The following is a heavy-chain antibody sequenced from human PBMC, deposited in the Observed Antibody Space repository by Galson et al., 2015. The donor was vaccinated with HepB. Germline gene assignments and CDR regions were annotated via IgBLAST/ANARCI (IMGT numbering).Heavy chain of an antibody. V-gene: IGHV3-30*18. CDR3: AKDHSSGWFDY. Sequence: SLRLSCAASGFTFSSYGMHWVRQAPGKGLEWVAVISYDGSNKYYADSVKGRFTISRDNSKNTLYLQMNSLRAEDTAVYYCAKDHSSGWFDYRGQGTLVTVSS. CDR1: GFTFSSYG. J-gene: IGHJ4*02. CDR2: ISYDGSNK. D-gene: IGHD6-19*01.